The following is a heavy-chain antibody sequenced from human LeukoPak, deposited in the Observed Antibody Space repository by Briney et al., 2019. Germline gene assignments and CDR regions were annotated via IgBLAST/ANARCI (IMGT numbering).Heavy chain of an antibody. CDR2: ISSSSSYI. V-gene: IGHV3-21*04. Sequence: GGSLRLSCAASGFTFSSYSMNWVRQAPGKGLEWVSSISSSSSYIYYADSVKGRFTISRDNSKNTLYLQMNSLRAEDTAVYYCAKDGYSGSLFDYWGQGTLVTVSS. CDR1: GFTFSSYS. CDR3: AKDGYSGSLFDY. D-gene: IGHD1-26*01. J-gene: IGHJ4*02.